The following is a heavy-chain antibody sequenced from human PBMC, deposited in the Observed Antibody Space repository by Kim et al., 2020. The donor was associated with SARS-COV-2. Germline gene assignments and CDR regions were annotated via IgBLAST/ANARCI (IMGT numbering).Heavy chain of an antibody. D-gene: IGHD1-26*01. J-gene: IGHJ3*02. V-gene: IGHV1-46*01. Sequence: KFQGRVTMTRDTSTSTVYMELSSLRSEDTAVYYCARNPPPIVGATDAFDIWGQGTMVTVSS. CDR3: ARNPPPIVGATDAFDI.